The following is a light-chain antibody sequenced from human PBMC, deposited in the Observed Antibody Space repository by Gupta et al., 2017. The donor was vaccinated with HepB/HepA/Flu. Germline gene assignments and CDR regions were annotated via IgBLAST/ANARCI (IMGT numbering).Light chain of an antibody. V-gene: IGLV3-19*01. Sequence: SSGLTQHPAVSVASGQTARIICKGESLRKYYANWYQQKPGQVPVLVVDNKGNRLSGIPDRFSGSSSGSTASLLTITGAQAEDEAYYYCSSRGNGNRVIFGGGTKLTVL. CDR2: NKG. CDR3: SSRGNGNRVI. CDR1: SLRKYY. J-gene: IGLJ2*01.